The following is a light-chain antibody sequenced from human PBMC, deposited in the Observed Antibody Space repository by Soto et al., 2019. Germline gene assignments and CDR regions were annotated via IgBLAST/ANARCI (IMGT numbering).Light chain of an antibody. V-gene: IGKV1-5*01. Sequence: DIQMTQSPSTLSASVGDRVTITCRASQSISSWLAWYQQKPGKAPKLLIYDASSLESGVPSRFSGSGSGTEFTLTISSLQPDDFATYYCQQYNSYSQGFGQGTRWIS. CDR3: QQYNSYSQG. CDR2: DAS. J-gene: IGKJ1*01. CDR1: QSISSW.